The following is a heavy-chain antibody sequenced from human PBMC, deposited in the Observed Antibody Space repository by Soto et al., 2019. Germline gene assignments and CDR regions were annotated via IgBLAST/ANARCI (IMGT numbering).Heavy chain of an antibody. CDR2: IYYSGST. J-gene: IGHJ4*02. CDR1: GGSISSYY. V-gene: IGHV4-59*08. D-gene: IGHD3-10*01. CDR3: ARHASLWFGDFDY. Sequence: SETLSLTCTVSGGSISSYYWSWIRQPPGKGLEWIGYIYYSGSTNYNPFLKSRVTISVDTSKNQFSLKLSSVTAADTAVYYCARHASLWFGDFDYWGQGTLVTVSS.